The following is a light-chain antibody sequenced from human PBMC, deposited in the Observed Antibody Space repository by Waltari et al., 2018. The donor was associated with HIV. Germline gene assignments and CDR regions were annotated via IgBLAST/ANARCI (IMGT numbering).Light chain of an antibody. J-gene: IGLJ3*02. V-gene: IGLV10-54*04. CDR2: RND. Sequence: QAGLAQPPSVSPDLDLTATLTCRGHEHNVRYQGAARLQHHQAHPPQLLTYRNDGRPSGIPDRFYASRSGDTASLTISGLQPEDEADYYCLAGDSAVSGWVFGGGTHLIV. CDR1: EHNVRYQG. CDR3: LAGDSAVSGWV.